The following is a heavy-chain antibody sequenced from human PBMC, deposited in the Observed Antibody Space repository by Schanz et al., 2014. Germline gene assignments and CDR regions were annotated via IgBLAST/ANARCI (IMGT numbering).Heavy chain of an antibody. V-gene: IGHV7-4-1*02. Sequence: QVLLVQSGAEVKQPGASMKVSCLASGYSFTSYAMNWVRQAPGQGLEWMGWINTNTGNPTYAQGFTGRFVFSLDTSVSTAYLQISFLKADDTAVFFCARGEANWGQYWGQGTLVTVSS. D-gene: IGHD7-27*01. CDR3: ARGEANWGQY. J-gene: IGHJ4*02. CDR1: GYSFTSYA. CDR2: INTNTGNP.